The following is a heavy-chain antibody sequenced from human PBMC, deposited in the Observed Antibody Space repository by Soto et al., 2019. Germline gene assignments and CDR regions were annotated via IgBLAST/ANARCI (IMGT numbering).Heavy chain of an antibody. CDR2: ISDNGGRT. CDR1: GFTFSTYA. J-gene: IGHJ4*02. V-gene: IGHV3-23*01. Sequence: GGSLRLSCAASGFTFSTYAMAWIRQAPGKGLEWVSGISDNGGRTYYTASVKGRFTISRDNSKHTLYLQMNSLKTEDTAVYYCTTEPVVVVVAASYFDYWGQGTLVTVSS. CDR3: TTEPVVVVVAASYFDY. D-gene: IGHD2-15*01.